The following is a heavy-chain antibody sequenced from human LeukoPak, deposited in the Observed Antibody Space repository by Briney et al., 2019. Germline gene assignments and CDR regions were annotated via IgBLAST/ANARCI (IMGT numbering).Heavy chain of an antibody. V-gene: IGHV1-46*01. Sequence: ASVKVSCKASGYTFTSYGISWVRQAPGQGLEWMGIINPSGGSTSYAQKFQGRVTMTRDTSTSTVYMELSSLRSEDTAVYYCARVGIVGAINYWGQGTLVTVSS. CDR2: INPSGGST. CDR3: ARVGIVGAINY. D-gene: IGHD1-26*01. J-gene: IGHJ4*02. CDR1: GYTFTSYG.